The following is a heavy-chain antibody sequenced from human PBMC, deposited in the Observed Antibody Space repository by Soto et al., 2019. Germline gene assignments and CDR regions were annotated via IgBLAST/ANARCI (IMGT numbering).Heavy chain of an antibody. Sequence: EVKLVESGGGLVEPGGSLRLSCEASGFTFSNYWMYWVRQAPGQGLEWVSRINSDGSVSSYADSVKGRLTISRDNVKSTLYLQMNSLRVEDTAVYYCARGDCVGGSRYSLAGSFYYYIDVWGKGTTVTVFS. CDR3: ARGDCVGGSRYSLAGSFYYYIDV. D-gene: IGHD2-15*01. V-gene: IGHV3-74*01. CDR2: INSDGSVS. J-gene: IGHJ6*03. CDR1: GFTFSNYW.